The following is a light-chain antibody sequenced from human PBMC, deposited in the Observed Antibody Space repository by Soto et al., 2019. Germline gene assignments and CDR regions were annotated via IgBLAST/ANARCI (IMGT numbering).Light chain of an antibody. CDR1: SSNIGSNT. CDR2: SNN. J-gene: IGLJ7*01. CDR3: AAWDDSLNGAV. Sequence: QSVLTQPPSASETPGQRVTISCSGGSSNIGSNTVNWYQQLPGTAPKLLIYSNNQRPSGVPDRFSGSKSGTSASLAISGLQSEDEADYYCAAWDDSLNGAVFGGGTQLTVL. V-gene: IGLV1-44*01.